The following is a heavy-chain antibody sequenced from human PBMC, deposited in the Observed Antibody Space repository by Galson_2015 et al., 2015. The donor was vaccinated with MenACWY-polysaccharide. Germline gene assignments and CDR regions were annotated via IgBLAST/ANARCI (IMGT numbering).Heavy chain of an antibody. Sequence: SLRLSCAASGFTFSGYAMSWVRQAPGKGLEWVSAISGSGGSTYYADSMKGRFTISRDNSKDTLYLQMNSLRAEDPAVYYCAKKGGGYDFAPRFDYWGQGTLVIVSS. CDR1: GFTFSGYA. V-gene: IGHV3-23*01. D-gene: IGHD5-12*01. J-gene: IGHJ4*02. CDR2: ISGSGGST. CDR3: AKKGGGYDFAPRFDY.